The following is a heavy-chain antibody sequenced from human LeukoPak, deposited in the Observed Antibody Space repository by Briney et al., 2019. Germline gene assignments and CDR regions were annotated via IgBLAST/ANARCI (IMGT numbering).Heavy chain of an antibody. CDR1: GFTFNSYA. J-gene: IGHJ6*02. CDR2: IIGSGAST. CDR3: AKGPDSSGYGYYYGMVV. Sequence: GGSLRLSWAAAGFTFNSYAMSWVRQAPGKGLEWVSAIIGSGASTYYADAGKGRFTISRDKSKTTLYLKMNSLRDEDTAVYYCAKGPDSSGYGYYYGMVVWGQGTTVSVFS. D-gene: IGHD3-22*01. V-gene: IGHV3-23*01.